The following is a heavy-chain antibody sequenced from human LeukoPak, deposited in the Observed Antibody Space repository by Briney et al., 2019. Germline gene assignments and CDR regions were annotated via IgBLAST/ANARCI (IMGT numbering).Heavy chain of an antibody. D-gene: IGHD5-18*01. Sequence: GGSLRLSCAASGFTFSSYWMHWVRHAPGKGLAWVSRINTDGSSTTYADSVKGRFTISRDNAKNTLYLQMNSLRAEDTAVYYCAITTMVTFDYWGQGTLVTVSS. V-gene: IGHV3-74*01. CDR3: AITTMVTFDY. CDR2: INTDGSST. J-gene: IGHJ4*02. CDR1: GFTFSSYW.